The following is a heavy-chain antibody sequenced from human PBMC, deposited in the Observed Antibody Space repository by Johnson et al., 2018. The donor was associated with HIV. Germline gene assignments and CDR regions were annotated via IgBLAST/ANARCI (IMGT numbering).Heavy chain of an antibody. CDR2: IWYDGSNK. CDR3: ARVRRSGTYYVDAFDI. J-gene: IGHJ3*02. V-gene: IGHV3-33*08. CDR1: GFTFSSYG. D-gene: IGHD1-26*01. Sequence: MQLVESGGGVVQPGRSLRLSCAASGFTFSSYGMHWVRQAPGKGLEWVAVIWYDGSNKYYADSVKGRFTISRDNSKNTMYLEMNSLRSEDTAVYYCARVRRSGTYYVDAFDIWGQGTMVTVSS.